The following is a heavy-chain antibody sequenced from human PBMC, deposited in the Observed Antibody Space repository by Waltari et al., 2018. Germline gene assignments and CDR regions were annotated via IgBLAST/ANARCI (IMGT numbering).Heavy chain of an antibody. Sequence: QVQLVQSGAEVKKPGASVKVSCKVSGYTLTELSMHWVRQAPGKGLGWMGGFDPEDGETIYAQKFQGRVTMTEDTSTDTAYMELSSLRSEDTAVYYCATGGQWLGMDYYYYYYMDVWGKGTTVTVSS. J-gene: IGHJ6*03. CDR2: FDPEDGET. D-gene: IGHD6-19*01. V-gene: IGHV1-24*01. CDR1: GYTLTELS. CDR3: ATGGQWLGMDYYYYYYMDV.